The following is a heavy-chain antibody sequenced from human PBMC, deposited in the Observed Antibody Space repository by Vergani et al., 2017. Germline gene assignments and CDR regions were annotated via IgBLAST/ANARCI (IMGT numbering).Heavy chain of an antibody. CDR2: IYHSGNT. V-gene: IGHV4-4*03. CDR1: GGSISTNNW. CDR3: ARDRGLDGDYHFDY. Sequence: QVQLQESGPGLVKPPGTLSLTCAVSGGSISTNNWWSWVRQPPGKGLEWIGEIYHSGNTNYNPSLKSRVNISVDKSKNQFSLKLISVTAADTAVYYCARDRGLDGDYHFDYWGQGILVTVSS. J-gene: IGHJ4*02. D-gene: IGHD3-10*01.